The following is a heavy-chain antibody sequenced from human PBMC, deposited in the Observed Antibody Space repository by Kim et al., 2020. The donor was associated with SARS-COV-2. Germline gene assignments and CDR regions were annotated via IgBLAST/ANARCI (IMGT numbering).Heavy chain of an antibody. V-gene: IGHV4-39*01. Sequence: YNPSLKSRVTISVDTSKNQFSLKLSSVTAADTAVYSCARAPLSQTLYFQHWGQGTLVTVSS. J-gene: IGHJ1*01. CDR3: ARAPLSQTLYFQH.